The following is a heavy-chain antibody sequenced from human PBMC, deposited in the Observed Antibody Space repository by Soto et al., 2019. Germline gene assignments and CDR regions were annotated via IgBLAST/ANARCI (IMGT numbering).Heavy chain of an antibody. CDR1: GGSISSYY. V-gene: IGHV4-59*01. D-gene: IGHD6-13*01. Sequence: QVQLQESGPGLVKPSETLSLTCTVSGGSISSYYWSWIRQPPGKGLEWIGYIYYSGSTNYNPSLKSRVTISVDTSKNQFSLKLSSVTAADTAVYYCARGSKNYGMDVWGRGTTVTVSS. CDR3: ARGSKNYGMDV. J-gene: IGHJ6*02. CDR2: IYYSGST.